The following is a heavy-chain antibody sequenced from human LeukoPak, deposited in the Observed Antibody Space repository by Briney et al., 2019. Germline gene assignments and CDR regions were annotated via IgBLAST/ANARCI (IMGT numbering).Heavy chain of an antibody. CDR1: GYTFTSYY. Sequence: ASVKVSCKASGYTFTSYYMHWVRQAPGQGLEWMGIINPSGGSTSYAQKFQGRVTMTRDTSTSTVYMELSSLRSEDTAVYYCASPGGPRGTVSYYGSGSYYNFHPIDYWGQGTLVTVSS. CDR2: INPSGGST. CDR3: ASPGGPRGTVSYYGSGSYYNFHPIDY. V-gene: IGHV1-46*01. J-gene: IGHJ4*02. D-gene: IGHD3-10*01.